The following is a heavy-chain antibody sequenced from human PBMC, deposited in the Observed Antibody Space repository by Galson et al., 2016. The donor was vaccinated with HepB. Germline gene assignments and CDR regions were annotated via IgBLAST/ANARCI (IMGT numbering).Heavy chain of an antibody. CDR3: ARHLRDDYNRRLDY. Sequence: QHPGKGLEWMGLIYPGDSHTRYSPSLQGQVTFSADKSISTAYLQWSSLKASDTAMYYCARHLRDDYNRRLDYWGQGTLVTVSS. J-gene: IGHJ4*02. CDR2: IYPGDSHT. D-gene: IGHD5-24*01. V-gene: IGHV5-51*01.